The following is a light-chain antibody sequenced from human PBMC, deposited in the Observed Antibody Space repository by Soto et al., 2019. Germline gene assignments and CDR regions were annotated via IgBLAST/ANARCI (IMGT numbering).Light chain of an antibody. J-gene: IGKJ1*01. CDR1: QSLLHSDGKTY. CDR3: MQAIYIPWT. CDR2: EVS. Sequence: LMTQTPLSLSIIPGQTASISCKSSQSLLHSDGKTYFYWYVQKAGQAPQPLIYEVSNRFSGVPQRFTGSGSRTDFTLKISRVEAHDVGIYYCMQAIYIPWTFGQGTKVEIK. V-gene: IGKV2-29*03.